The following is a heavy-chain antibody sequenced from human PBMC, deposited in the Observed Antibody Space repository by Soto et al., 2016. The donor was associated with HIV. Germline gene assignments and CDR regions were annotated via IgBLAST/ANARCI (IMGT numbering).Heavy chain of an antibody. CDR2: IWYDGSNK. D-gene: IGHD3-22*01. CDR1: GFTFSSYG. Sequence: VQLVESGGGVVQPGRSLRLSCAASGFTFSSYGMHWVRQAPGKGLEWVAVIWYDGSNKYYADSVKGRFTISRDNSKNTLYLQMNSLRAEDTAVYYCARANNQKKVVNWNAFDIWGQRDKWSTVSS. CDR3: ARANNQKKVVNWNAFDI. J-gene: IGHJ3*02. V-gene: IGHV3-33*01.